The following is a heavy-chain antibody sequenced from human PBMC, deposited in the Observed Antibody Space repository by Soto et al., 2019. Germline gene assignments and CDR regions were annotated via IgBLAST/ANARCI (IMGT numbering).Heavy chain of an antibody. CDR1: GFTFSSYD. CDR2: ISGSGSSM. V-gene: IGHV3-48*03. Sequence: EVELVESGGGLVQPGGSLRLSCAASGFTFSSYDMNWVRQAPGKGLDWVSYISGSGSSMYYADSVKGRFTISRDNAKKSLYLQMNSLSAEDTAVYYCARSKYCDYGSALDIWGQGTMVTVSS. CDR3: ARSKYCDYGSALDI. J-gene: IGHJ3*02. D-gene: IGHD4-17*01.